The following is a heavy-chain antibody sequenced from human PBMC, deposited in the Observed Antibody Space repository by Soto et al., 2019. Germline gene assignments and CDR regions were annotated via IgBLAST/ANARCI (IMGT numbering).Heavy chain of an antibody. CDR1: GASISSYY. J-gene: IGHJ4*02. CDR3: ARNNHFDS. CDR2: ISSSGS. V-gene: IGHV4-59*01. Sequence: SETLSLTCTVSGASISSYYWSWIRQPPGKGLEWIGYISSSGSNYNPSLKSRVTISLDKSKNEFSLKMKSVTAADTAVYYCARNNHFDSWGQGTLVTVSS.